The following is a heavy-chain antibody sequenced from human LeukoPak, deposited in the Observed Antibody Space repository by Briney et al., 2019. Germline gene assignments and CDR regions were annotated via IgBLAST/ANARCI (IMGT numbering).Heavy chain of an antibody. D-gene: IGHD3-10*01. CDR1: GFTFSPYS. V-gene: IGHV3-21*01. CDR3: ARVKFGEYGMDV. J-gene: IGHJ6*02. Sequence: PGGSLRLSCAASGFTFSPYSMIWVRQAPGKGLEWVSSISGSSDYIFYADSLKGRFITSRDNAKDSLFLQMNSLRVEDTAVYYCARVKFGEYGMDVWGQGTTVTVSS. CDR2: ISGSSDYI.